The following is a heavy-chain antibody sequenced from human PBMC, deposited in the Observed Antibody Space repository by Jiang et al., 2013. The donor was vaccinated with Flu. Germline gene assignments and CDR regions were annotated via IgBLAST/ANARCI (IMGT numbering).Heavy chain of an antibody. Sequence: KIKHDGSEKQYADSVEGRFTISRDNAKNSVLLQMNSLRPEDTAVYYCARDGTRGGDFDFWGQGTLVTVSS. V-gene: IGHV3-7*01. CDR3: ARDGTRGGDFDF. D-gene: IGHD3-10*01. CDR2: IKHDGSEK. J-gene: IGHJ4*02.